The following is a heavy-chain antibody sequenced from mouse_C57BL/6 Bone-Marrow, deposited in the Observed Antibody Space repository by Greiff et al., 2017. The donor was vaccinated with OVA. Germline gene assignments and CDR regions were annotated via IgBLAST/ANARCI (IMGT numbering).Heavy chain of an antibody. Sequence: EVHLVESGPGLVKPSQSLSLTCSVTGYSITSGYYWNWIRQFPGNKLEWMGYISYDGSNNYNPSLKNRISITRDTSKNQFFLKLNSVTTEDTATYYCARRAVTPYYYAMDYWGQGTSVTVSS. D-gene: IGHD2-2*01. V-gene: IGHV3-6*01. CDR2: ISYDGSN. CDR3: ARRAVTPYYYAMDY. J-gene: IGHJ4*01. CDR1: GYSITSGYY.